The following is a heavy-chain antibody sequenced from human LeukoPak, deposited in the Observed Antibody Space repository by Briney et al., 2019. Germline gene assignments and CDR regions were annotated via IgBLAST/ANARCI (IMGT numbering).Heavy chain of an antibody. J-gene: IGHJ6*04. CDR3: ARYCSSTSCFSWYYGMDV. CDR2: XXHSGST. V-gene: IGHV4-34*01. CDR1: GGSFSGYY. Sequence: PSETLSLTCAVYGGSFSGYYWSWIRQPPGKGXXXXXXXXHSGSTNYNPSLKRRVTISVDTSKNQFSLKLSSVTAADTAVYYCARYCSSTSCFSWYYGMDVWGKGTTVTVSS. D-gene: IGHD2-2*01.